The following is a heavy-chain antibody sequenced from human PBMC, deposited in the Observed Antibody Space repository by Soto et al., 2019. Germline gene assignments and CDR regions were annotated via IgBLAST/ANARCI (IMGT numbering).Heavy chain of an antibody. Sequence: SETLSLTCTVSGHSMSNTDYFWGWIRQTPWSDLQWIGSLFYTGHTYYNPSLLSRVTISADTSKNQFSLKLSSVTAADTAVYYCVRVISNHGYYAMDVWGQGTTVTVSS. CDR1: GHSMSNTDYF. V-gene: IGHV4-39*07. D-gene: IGHD4-4*01. CDR2: LFYTGHT. CDR3: VRVISNHGYYAMDV. J-gene: IGHJ6*02.